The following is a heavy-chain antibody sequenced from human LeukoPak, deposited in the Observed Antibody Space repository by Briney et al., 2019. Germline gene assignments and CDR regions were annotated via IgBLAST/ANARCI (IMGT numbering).Heavy chain of an antibody. J-gene: IGHJ2*01. CDR2: ISGSGGST. CDR1: GFTFSSYA. CDR3: AKCSIAAAGTRTRVLWWFCDL. Sequence: GGSLRLSCAASGFTFSSYAMSWVRQAPGKGLEWVSAISGSGGSTYYADSVKGRFTISRDNSKNTLYLQMNSLRAEDTAVYYCAKCSIAAAGTRTRVLWWFCDLWGRGTLVTVSS. D-gene: IGHD6-13*01. V-gene: IGHV3-23*01.